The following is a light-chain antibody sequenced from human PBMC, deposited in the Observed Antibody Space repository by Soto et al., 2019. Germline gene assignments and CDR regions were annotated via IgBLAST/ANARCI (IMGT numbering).Light chain of an antibody. CDR1: QGISDF. Sequence: DVQMTQSPSSLSASVGDRVTITCRASQGISDFLNWYQQRPGKAPNLLIYAASSLESGVPSRFSGSGSETDFTLTISSPQPEDFATYYCQQTYIMPFTFGPGTKVDFK. CDR3: QQTYIMPFT. V-gene: IGKV1-39*01. CDR2: AAS. J-gene: IGKJ3*01.